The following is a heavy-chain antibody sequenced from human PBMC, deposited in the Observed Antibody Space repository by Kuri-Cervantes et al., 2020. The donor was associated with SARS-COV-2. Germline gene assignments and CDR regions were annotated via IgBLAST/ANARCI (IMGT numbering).Heavy chain of an antibody. CDR2: IYYSGST. V-gene: IGHV4-59*01. D-gene: IGHD6-19*01. Sequence: SETLSLTCTVSGGSISSYYCSWIRQPPGKGLEWIGYIYYSGSTNYNPSLKSRVTISVDTSKNQFSLKLSSVNAADTAVYYCARGGYSSGWYAVDWGQGTLVTVSS. CDR1: GGSISSYY. J-gene: IGHJ4*02. CDR3: ARGGYSSGWYAVD.